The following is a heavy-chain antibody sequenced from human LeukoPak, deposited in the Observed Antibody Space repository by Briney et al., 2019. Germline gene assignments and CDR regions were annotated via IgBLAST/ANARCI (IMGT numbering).Heavy chain of an antibody. CDR3: ARQQIGGYYYYYMDV. CDR2: IYHSGST. V-gene: IGHV4-39*07. CDR1: GGSISSSSYY. J-gene: IGHJ6*03. D-gene: IGHD3-16*01. Sequence: SETLSLTCTVSGGSISSSSYYWGWIRQPPGKGLEWIGEIYHSGSTNYNPSLKGRVTISVDKSKNQFSLKLSSVTAADTAVYYCARQQIGGYYYYYMDVWGKGTTVTVSS.